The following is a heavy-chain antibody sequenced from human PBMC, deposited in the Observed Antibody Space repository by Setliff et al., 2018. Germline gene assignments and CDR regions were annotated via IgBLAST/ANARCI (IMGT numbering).Heavy chain of an antibody. CDR2: INPHGSEK. V-gene: IGHV3-7*01. J-gene: IGHJ4*02. D-gene: IGHD3-10*01. Sequence: PGGSLRLSCTASGLSYTNDWVSWVRQAPGKGLEWLASINPHGSEKYYADSVKGRFTISRDNAKNSLSLQMNNLRSEDTAVYHCFGAGTCSYWGQGTLVTVSS. CDR1: GLSYTNDW. CDR3: FGAGTCSY.